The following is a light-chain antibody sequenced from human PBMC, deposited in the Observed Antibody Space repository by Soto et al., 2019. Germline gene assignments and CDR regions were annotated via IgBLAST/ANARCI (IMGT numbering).Light chain of an antibody. CDR2: DAS. CDR1: QSISRS. J-gene: IGKJ1*01. Sequence: DIQMTQSPSTLSASVGDGVIITCRASQSISRSLAWYQQKPGKAPKLLIYDASSLESGVPSRFRGSGSGTEFTLTISSLQPDDFATYYCQQYNSFPSFGQGTKVEIK. V-gene: IGKV1-5*01. CDR3: QQYNSFPS.